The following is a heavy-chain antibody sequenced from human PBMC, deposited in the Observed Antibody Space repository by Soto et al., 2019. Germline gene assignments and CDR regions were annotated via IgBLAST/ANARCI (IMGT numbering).Heavy chain of an antibody. CDR3: AKDQASGQGSFDS. CDR2: ISYDGSNQ. Sequence: SXRLSCAASGFTFNIYGMHWVRQAPDKGLEWVALISYDGSNQYYADSVKGRFTISRDNSKNTLFLQMNSLRADDTAVYYCAKDQASGQGSFDSWGQGSLVTVSS. J-gene: IGHJ4*02. V-gene: IGHV3-30*18. CDR1: GFTFNIYG.